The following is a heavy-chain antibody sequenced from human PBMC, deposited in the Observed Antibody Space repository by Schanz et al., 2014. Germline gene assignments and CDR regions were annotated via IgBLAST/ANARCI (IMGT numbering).Heavy chain of an antibody. CDR1: GFSFSDYY. CDR2: INTGSNYI. J-gene: IGHJ4*02. V-gene: IGHV3-11*03. CDR3: AKTLFPGGTQTFGN. D-gene: IGHD2-8*02. Sequence: QVHLLESGGGLVEPGGSLRLSCAASGFSFSDYYMSWIRQAPGKGLEWISFINTGSNYINYADSVKGRFTISRDNSKNTLYLQMNSLRAGDAAVYYCAKTLFPGGTQTFGNWGRGTLVTVSS.